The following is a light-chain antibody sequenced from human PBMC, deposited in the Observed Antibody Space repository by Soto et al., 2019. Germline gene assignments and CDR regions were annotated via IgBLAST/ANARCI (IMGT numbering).Light chain of an antibody. CDR3: HQRGGWPAT. CDR1: HSVGIN. Sequence: EIVLTQSPATLSLSPGERATLSCRASHSVGINLAWYQQKPGQSPRLLIYDVSNRATGIPARFSGSGAGTDFTLTITSLEPEDFAAYSCHQRGGWPATFGQGTRVEIK. CDR2: DVS. V-gene: IGKV3-11*01. J-gene: IGKJ1*01.